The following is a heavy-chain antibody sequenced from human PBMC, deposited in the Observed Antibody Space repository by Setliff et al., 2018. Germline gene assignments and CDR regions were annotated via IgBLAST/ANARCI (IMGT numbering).Heavy chain of an antibody. D-gene: IGHD3-22*01. V-gene: IGHV4-4*08. J-gene: IGHJ2*01. Sequence: PSETLSLTCTVSGGSISSYYWSWIRQPPGKGLEWIGYIHISGSTNYNPSLKSRVTISVDTSKNQFSLKMSSMTAADTAVYYCARDVYLYDSSGYYYEMAQWYFDLWGRGTLVTVSS. CDR3: ARDVYLYDSSGYYYEMAQWYFDL. CDR1: GGSISSYY. CDR2: IHISGST.